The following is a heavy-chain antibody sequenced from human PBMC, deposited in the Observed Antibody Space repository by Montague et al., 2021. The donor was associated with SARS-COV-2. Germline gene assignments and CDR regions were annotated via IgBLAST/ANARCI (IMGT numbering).Heavy chain of an antibody. CDR3: ARARFDGWGTSWGMDV. V-gene: IGHV4-34*01. CDR1: GGSFSGYY. CDR2: INHSGST. D-gene: IGHD3-10*01. Sequence: SETLSLTCAVYGGSFSGYYWSWIRQPPGKGLEWIGEINHSGSTNYNPSLKSRVTISVDTSKNQFSLKLSSVTAADTAVYYCARARFDGWGTSWGMDVWGQGTTVTVSS. J-gene: IGHJ6*02.